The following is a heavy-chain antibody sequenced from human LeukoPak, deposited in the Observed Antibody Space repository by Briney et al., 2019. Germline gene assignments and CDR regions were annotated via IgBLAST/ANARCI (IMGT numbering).Heavy chain of an antibody. Sequence: KAGGSLRLSCAASGFTFSNYIINWVRQAPGKGLDWVSSISGSSSYINYADSVKGRFTTSRDNAKNSLYLQMNSVRAEGTGVYFRASGGAIVRGVSPLVYWGQGTLVTVSS. D-gene: IGHD3-10*01. CDR3: ASGGAIVRGVSPLVY. J-gene: IGHJ4*02. CDR1: GFTFSNYI. CDR2: ISGSSSYI. V-gene: IGHV3-21*01.